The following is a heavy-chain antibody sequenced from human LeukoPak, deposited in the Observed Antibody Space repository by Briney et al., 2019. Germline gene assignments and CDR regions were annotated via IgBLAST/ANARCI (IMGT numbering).Heavy chain of an antibody. CDR1: GFIFSDYG. Sequence: PGGSLRLSCAVSGFIFSDYGVHWGRQAPGKGLEWVAVTRFDGSIKQYADSVKGRFTISRDDSKNTLYLQMNSLKSEDTAVYYCARWGGTRQYYFDYWGRGTLVTVSS. V-gene: IGHV3-33*01. CDR3: ARWGGTRQYYFDY. D-gene: IGHD1-1*01. CDR2: TRFDGSIK. J-gene: IGHJ4*02.